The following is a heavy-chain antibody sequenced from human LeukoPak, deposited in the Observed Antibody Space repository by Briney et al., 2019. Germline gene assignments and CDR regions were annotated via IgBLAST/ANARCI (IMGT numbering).Heavy chain of an antibody. CDR2: IISTGTT. J-gene: IGHJ5*02. CDR3: ATAKYDYGDPVGWFDP. D-gene: IGHD4-17*01. Sequence: GGSLRLSCAASGFTFSTSAMTWVRQAPGKGLEWVSGIISTGTTYYADSVRGRFTISRDNSKNTLYLLMTSLRVEDTAVYYCATAKYDYGDPVGWFDPWGQGTLVTVSS. V-gene: IGHV3-23*01. CDR1: GFTFSTSA.